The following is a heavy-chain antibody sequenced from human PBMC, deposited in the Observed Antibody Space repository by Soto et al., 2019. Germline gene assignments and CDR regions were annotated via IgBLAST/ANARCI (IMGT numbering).Heavy chain of an antibody. D-gene: IGHD3-3*01. Sequence: QVQLQESGLGLVKPSQTLSLTCTVSGDSISSRDYYWSWIRQLPGKGLEWIGYIAYSGSTYYNPSLKRPVTISVDTSTDQFSRKLNSVTAADTAVYYCAGTGGGVNTLDDWGQGTLVTVYS. CDR3: AGTGGGVNTLDD. V-gene: IGHV4-31*01. CDR1: GDSISSRDYY. J-gene: IGHJ4*02. CDR2: IAYSGST.